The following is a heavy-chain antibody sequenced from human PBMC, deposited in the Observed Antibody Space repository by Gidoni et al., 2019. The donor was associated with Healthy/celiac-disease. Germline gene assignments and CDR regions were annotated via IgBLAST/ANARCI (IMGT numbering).Heavy chain of an antibody. Sequence: EVQLVVSGGGLVQPGGSLRLSCAASGFTFSSYDMHWVRQATGKGLEWVSAIGTAGNTYYPGSVKGRFTISRENAKNSLYLQMNSLRAGDTAVYYCARGVWYGGSYYFDYWGQGTLVTVSS. J-gene: IGHJ4*02. V-gene: IGHV3-13*01. CDR1: GFTFSSYD. CDR2: IGTAGNT. CDR3: ARGVWYGGSYYFDY. D-gene: IGHD2-8*01.